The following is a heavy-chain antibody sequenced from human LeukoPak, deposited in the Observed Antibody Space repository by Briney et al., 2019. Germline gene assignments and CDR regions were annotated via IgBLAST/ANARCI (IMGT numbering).Heavy chain of an antibody. CDR3: ARDQSSSWPGEEYFFDY. V-gene: IGHV3-21*01. J-gene: IGHJ4*02. Sequence: GLSLRLSCAASGFTSSSYSMNWVRQAPVKGLEWVSSISSSSSYIYYADSVKGRFTISRDNAKISLYLQMNSLRAEDTAVYYCARDQSSSWPGEEYFFDYWGQGTLVTVSS. CDR2: ISSSSSYI. D-gene: IGHD6-13*01. CDR1: GFTSSSYS.